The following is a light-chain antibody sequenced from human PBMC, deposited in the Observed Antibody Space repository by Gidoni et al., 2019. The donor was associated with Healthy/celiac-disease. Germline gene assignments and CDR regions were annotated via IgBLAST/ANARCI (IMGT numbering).Light chain of an antibody. CDR2: DAS. Sequence: ESVLTQSPATLSLSPGERATFSCRASQSVSSYLAWYQQKPGQAPRLLIYDASNRATGIPARFSGSGSGTDFTLTISSLEPEDFAVYYCQQRSNWPPSLTFGGGTKVEIK. J-gene: IGKJ4*01. CDR3: QQRSNWPPSLT. V-gene: IGKV3-11*01. CDR1: QSVSSY.